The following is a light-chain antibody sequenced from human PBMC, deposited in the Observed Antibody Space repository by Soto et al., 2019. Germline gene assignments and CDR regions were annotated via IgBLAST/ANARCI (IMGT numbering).Light chain of an antibody. CDR3: CSYTRSGTLI. V-gene: IGLV2-14*03. Sequence: QSVLTQPASVSGSPGQSITISCIGPSDAIGDYDYVSWYQQHPLKVPKVIIYDVSNRPSGISYRFSGTKSANTASLTVSGLQAEDEADYYCCSYTRSGTLIFGTGTKVTVL. J-gene: IGLJ1*01. CDR1: SDAIGDYDY. CDR2: DVS.